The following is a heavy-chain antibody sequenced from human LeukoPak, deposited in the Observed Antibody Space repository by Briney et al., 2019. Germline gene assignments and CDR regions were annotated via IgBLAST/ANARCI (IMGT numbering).Heavy chain of an antibody. Sequence: ASVKVSCKVPGYMLTEVSIHWVRQAPGKGLEGMGSLDPDDGETIYAQKFQGRLSMTEDTSAATAYMELSSLRSEDTAVYFCAAERELISWGQGTLVTVSS. CDR2: LDPDDGET. D-gene: IGHD1-26*01. CDR1: GYMLTEVS. CDR3: AAERELIS. V-gene: IGHV1-24*01. J-gene: IGHJ5*02.